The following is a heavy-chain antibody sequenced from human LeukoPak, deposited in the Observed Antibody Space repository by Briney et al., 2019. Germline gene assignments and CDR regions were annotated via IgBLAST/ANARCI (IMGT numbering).Heavy chain of an antibody. D-gene: IGHD3-22*01. CDR3: ARFCEVGDSSGYYRQYYFDY. J-gene: IGHJ4*02. Sequence: PSETLSLTCTVSGGSISSSSYYWGWIRQPPGKGLEWIGSIYYSGSTYYNPSLKSRVTISVDTSKNQFSLKLSSVTAADTAVYYCARFCEVGDSSGYYRQYYFDYWGQGTLVTVSS. CDR2: IYYSGST. CDR1: GGSISSSSYY. V-gene: IGHV4-39*07.